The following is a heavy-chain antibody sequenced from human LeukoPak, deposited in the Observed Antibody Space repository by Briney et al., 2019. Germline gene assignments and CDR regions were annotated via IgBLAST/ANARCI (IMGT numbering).Heavy chain of an antibody. CDR3: ARQSDNSSGYYYYFDY. J-gene: IGHJ4*02. CDR1: GGSISSYY. D-gene: IGHD3-22*01. V-gene: IGHV4-59*08. CDR2: IYYSGST. Sequence: PSETLSLTCTVSGGSISSYYWSWIRPPPGKGLEWIGYIYYSGSTNYNPSLKSRVTISVDTSKNQFSLKLSSVTAADTAVYYCARQSDNSSGYYYYFDYWGQGTLVTVSS.